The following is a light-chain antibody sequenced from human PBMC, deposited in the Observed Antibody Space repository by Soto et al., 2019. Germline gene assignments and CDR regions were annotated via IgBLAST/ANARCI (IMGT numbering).Light chain of an antibody. J-gene: IGLJ2*01. V-gene: IGLV1-40*01. Sequence: QSVLTQPPSVSGAPGQRVTISCTGSSSNIGAGYDVHWYQQLPGTAPKLLIYGNSNRPSGVPDRFSGYKSGTSASLAITGLQAEAEADYYCQSYDSSLSGSVFGGGTKLNVL. CDR1: SSNIGAGYD. CDR3: QSYDSSLSGSV. CDR2: GNS.